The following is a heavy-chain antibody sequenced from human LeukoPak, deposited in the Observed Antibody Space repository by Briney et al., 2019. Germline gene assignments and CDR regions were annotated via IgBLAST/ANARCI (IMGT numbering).Heavy chain of an antibody. CDR2: INHSGST. V-gene: IGHV4-34*01. Sequence: SQTLSLTCAVYGGSFSGYYWSWIRQPPGKGLEWIGEINHSGSTNYNPSLKSRVTISVDTSKNQFSLKLSSVTAADTAVYYCARGTSMSIGEDIVVVPAAMYSDHWGQGTLVTVSS. D-gene: IGHD2-2*01. CDR3: ARGTSMSIGEDIVVVPAAMYSDH. J-gene: IGHJ4*02. CDR1: GGSFSGYY.